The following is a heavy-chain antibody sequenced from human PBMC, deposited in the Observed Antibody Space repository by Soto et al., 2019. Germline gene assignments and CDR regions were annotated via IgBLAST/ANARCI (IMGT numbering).Heavy chain of an antibody. CDR3: AGDRKSSASRNI. CDR2: ITRSSSNM. CDR1: GFTFSSYS. Sequence: EEQLVESGGGLVKPGGSLRLSCAASGFTFSSYSMNWVRQAPGKGLECVSSITRSSSNMSYADSEKGRFTISRDNDKNTLYLQLNLMTAEATAVYCCAGDRKSSASRNIWGQGTMVTVSP. V-gene: IGHV3-21*01. D-gene: IGHD6-19*01. J-gene: IGHJ3*01.